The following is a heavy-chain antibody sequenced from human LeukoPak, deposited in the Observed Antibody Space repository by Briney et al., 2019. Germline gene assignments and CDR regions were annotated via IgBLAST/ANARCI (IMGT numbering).Heavy chain of an antibody. CDR1: GYTFIGYY. Sequence: GTSVKVSCKASGYTFIGYYMHWVRQAPGQGLEWMGWINPNSGGTNYAQKFQGRVTMTRDTSISTAYMELSRLRSDDTAVYYCARGNVVPADRIGFYYYYMDVWGKGTTVTISS. V-gene: IGHV1-2*02. CDR3: ARGNVVPADRIGFYYYYMDV. D-gene: IGHD2-2*01. J-gene: IGHJ6*03. CDR2: INPNSGGT.